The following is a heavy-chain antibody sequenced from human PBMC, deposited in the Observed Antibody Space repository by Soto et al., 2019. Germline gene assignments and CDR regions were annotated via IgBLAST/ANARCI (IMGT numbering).Heavy chain of an antibody. CDR3: CRDRMYDSSGYYYPDCDY. J-gene: IGHJ4*02. Sequence: LSLTCTVSDGSLSSGDYYWSCIPQPPGKGLEWIGYMYKSKSTYYNPSLKSRATISLDTTNNQYSVKQSAWTAAATAVYYCCRDRMYDSSGYYYPDCDYWGQGTLVTVSS. D-gene: IGHD3-22*01. V-gene: IGHV4-30-4*08. CDR2: MYKSKST. CDR1: DGSLSSGDYY.